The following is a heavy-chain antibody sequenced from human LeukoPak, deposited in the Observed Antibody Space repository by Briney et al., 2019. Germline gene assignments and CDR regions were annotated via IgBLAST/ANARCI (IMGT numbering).Heavy chain of an antibody. Sequence: SETLSLTCTVSGYSISSGHYWGWIRHPPGKGLEWIGNIYHSGSTYYNPSLKSRVTISVDTSKNQFSLKLSSVTAADTAVYYCARRIVVVPAATNKFDYWGQGTLVTVSS. CDR3: ARRIVVVPAATNKFDY. D-gene: IGHD2-2*01. CDR2: IYHSGST. J-gene: IGHJ4*02. V-gene: IGHV4-38-2*02. CDR1: GYSISSGHY.